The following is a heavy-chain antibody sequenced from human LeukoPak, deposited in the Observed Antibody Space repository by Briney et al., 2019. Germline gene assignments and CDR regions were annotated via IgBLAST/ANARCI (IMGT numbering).Heavy chain of an antibody. CDR2: ISSSGTTI. J-gene: IGHJ4*02. CDR3: ARRRDSGSLQHFDY. Sequence: AGGSLRLSCAASGFTSSDYYMSWIRQAPGKGLEWVSYISSSGTTIYYADSVKGRFTISRDNAKNSLYPQMNSLRAEDTAVYYCARRRDSGSLQHFDYWGQGTLVTVSS. CDR1: GFTSSDYY. D-gene: IGHD1-26*01. V-gene: IGHV3-11*01.